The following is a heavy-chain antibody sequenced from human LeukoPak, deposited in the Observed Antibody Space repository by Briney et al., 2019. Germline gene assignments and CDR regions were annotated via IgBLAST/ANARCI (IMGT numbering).Heavy chain of an antibody. CDR2: ISSSGSTI. Sequence: GGSLRLSCAASGFTFSSYEMNWVRQAPGKWLEWVSYISSSGSTIYYADSVKGRFTFSRDNAKNSLYLQMSSLRAEDTAVYYCARSYSGSPRNWFDSWGQGTLVTVSS. CDR1: GFTFSSYE. D-gene: IGHD1-26*01. CDR3: ARSYSGSPRNWFDS. V-gene: IGHV3-48*03. J-gene: IGHJ5*01.